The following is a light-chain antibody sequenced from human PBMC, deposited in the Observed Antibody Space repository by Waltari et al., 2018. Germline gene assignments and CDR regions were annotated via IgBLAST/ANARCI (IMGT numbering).Light chain of an antibody. V-gene: IGLV3-9*02. CDR3: QVWDNRHAI. CDR1: NRKFKR. CDR2: RDD. Sequence: SYDLTQARSVSVVLGETVTITCVGKNRKFKRVHWCRQRNGPAPFLVIFRDDNRPSGIPDRFSASNSGNTATLNITRVQADDEADYYCQVWDNRHAIFGGGTKLTVL. J-gene: IGLJ2*01.